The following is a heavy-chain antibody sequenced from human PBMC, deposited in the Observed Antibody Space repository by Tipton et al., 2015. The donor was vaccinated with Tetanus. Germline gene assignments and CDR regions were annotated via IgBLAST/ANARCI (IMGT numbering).Heavy chain of an antibody. CDR1: GFSFDDYA. Sequence: SLRLSCTTSGFSFDDYAMHWVRQGPGKGLEWVSGITWNSNTVQYAEFVKGRFTISRDNAQSSLYLQMNSLSIEDTGFYFCAKDGTFGGTWGQGTLVVVTS. CDR2: ITWNSNTV. V-gene: IGHV3-9*01. J-gene: IGHJ4*02. CDR3: AKDGTFGGT. D-gene: IGHD4-23*01.